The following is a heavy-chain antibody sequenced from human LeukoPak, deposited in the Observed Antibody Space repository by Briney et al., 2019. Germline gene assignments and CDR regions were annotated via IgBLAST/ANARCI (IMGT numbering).Heavy chain of an antibody. CDR3: TRENSGSLSLEY. V-gene: IGHV3-7*01. J-gene: IGHJ4*02. Sequence: GGSLRLSCAASGYTFSIYWMNWVRQAPGKGLEWVASIKQDGSETYYMESVQGRFTISRDNDMNFLYLQLSSLRAEDTAVYYCTRENSGSLSLEYWGQGALVTVSS. D-gene: IGHD1-26*01. CDR2: IKQDGSET. CDR1: GYTFSIYW.